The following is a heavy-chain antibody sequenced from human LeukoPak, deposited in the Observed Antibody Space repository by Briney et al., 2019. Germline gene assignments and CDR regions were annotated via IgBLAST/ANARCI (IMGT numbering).Heavy chain of an antibody. CDR2: INPNSGGT. CDR1: GYTFTGYY. V-gene: IGHV1-2*02. D-gene: IGHD3-3*01. J-gene: IGHJ4*02. CDR3: ARDLRDYDFWSGYYPLGY. Sequence: ASVKVSCKASGYTFTGYYMHWVRQAPGQGLEWMGWINPNSGGTNYAQKLQGRVTMTTDTSTSTAYMELRSLRSDDTAVYYCARDLRDYDFWSGYYPLGYWGQGTLVTVSS.